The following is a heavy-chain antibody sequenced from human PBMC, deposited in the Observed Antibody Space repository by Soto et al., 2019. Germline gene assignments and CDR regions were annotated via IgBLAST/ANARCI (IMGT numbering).Heavy chain of an antibody. V-gene: IGHV3-9*01. CDR2: ISWNSGSI. CDR3: AREGSGWPYDY. J-gene: IGHJ4*02. CDR1: GFTFDDYA. D-gene: IGHD6-19*01. Sequence: GGSLRLSCAASGFTFDDYAMHWVRQAPGKGLEWVSGISWNSGSIGYADSVKGRLTISRDNAKNSLYLQMNSLRSEDTAVYYCAREGSGWPYDYWGQGTLVTVSS.